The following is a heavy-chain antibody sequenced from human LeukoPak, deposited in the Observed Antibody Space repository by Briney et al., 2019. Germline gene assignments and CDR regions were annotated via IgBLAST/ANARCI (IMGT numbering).Heavy chain of an antibody. J-gene: IGHJ3*02. CDR3: ARDRIWNDAGHDPFDI. D-gene: IGHD1-1*01. CDR1: GASISSYY. CDR2: IYTSANT. V-gene: IGHV4-4*07. Sequence: SETLSLTCNVSGASISSYYWSWIRQDAGKGLEWIGRIYTSANTNYNPSFKSRATISIDRSKNQFSLNLPSVTAADTAVYYCARDRIWNDAGHDPFDIWGQGTMVTVSS.